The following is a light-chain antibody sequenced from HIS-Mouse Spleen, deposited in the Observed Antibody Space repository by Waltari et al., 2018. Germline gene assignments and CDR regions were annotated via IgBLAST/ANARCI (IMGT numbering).Light chain of an antibody. V-gene: IGLV1-51*01. CDR1: SPNIGNNY. Sequence: QSVLTQPPSVSAAQGQKVTLSCPGSSPNIGNNYVSWYQQPTGTAPKLLIYDNNKRPSGIPDRFSGSKSGTSATLGITGLQTGDEADYYCGTWDSSLSAWVFGGGTKLTVL. CDR2: DNN. J-gene: IGLJ3*02. CDR3: GTWDSSLSAWV.